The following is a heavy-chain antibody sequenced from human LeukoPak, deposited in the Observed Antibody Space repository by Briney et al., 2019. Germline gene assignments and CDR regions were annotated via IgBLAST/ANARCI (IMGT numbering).Heavy chain of an antibody. D-gene: IGHD3-3*02. CDR1: GGSISSYY. CDR2: IYTSGST. CDR3: GRVTQHWPHYYFDY. J-gene: IGHJ4*02. V-gene: IGHV4-4*07. Sequence: PSETLSLTCTVSGGSISSYYWSWIRQPAGKGLEWIGRIYTSGSTNYNPSLKSRVTMSVDKSKNQFSLKLSSVTAADTAVYYCGRVTQHWPHYYFDYWGQGTLVTVSS.